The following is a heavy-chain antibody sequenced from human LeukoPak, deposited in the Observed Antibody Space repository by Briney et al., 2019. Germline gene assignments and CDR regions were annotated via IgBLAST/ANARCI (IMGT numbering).Heavy chain of an antibody. CDR1: GFTFSSYS. CDR3: ANPGYSSGWNSA. J-gene: IGHJ4*02. CDR2: ISSSSSYI. V-gene: IGHV3-21*01. D-gene: IGHD6-19*01. Sequence: PGGSLRLSCAASGFTFSSYSMNWVRQAPGKGLEWVSSISSSSSYIYYADSVKGRFTISRDNAKNSLYLQMNSLRAEVTAVYYCANPGYSSGWNSAWGQGTLVTVSP.